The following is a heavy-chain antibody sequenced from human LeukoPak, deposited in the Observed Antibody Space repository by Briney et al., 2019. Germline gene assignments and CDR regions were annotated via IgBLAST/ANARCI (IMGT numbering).Heavy chain of an antibody. CDR1: GFTFSSYA. J-gene: IGHJ4*02. Sequence: PGRSLRLSCAASGFTFSSYAMHWVRQAPGKGLEWVAVISYDGSNKYYADSVKGRFTISRDNSKNTLYLQMNSLRAEDTAVYYCARGGIAAPYYFDYWGQGTLVTVSS. D-gene: IGHD6-13*01. V-gene: IGHV3-30-3*01. CDR3: ARGGIAAPYYFDY. CDR2: ISYDGSNK.